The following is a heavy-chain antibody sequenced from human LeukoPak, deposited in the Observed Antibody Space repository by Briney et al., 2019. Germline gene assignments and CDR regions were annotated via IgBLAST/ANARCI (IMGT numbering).Heavy chain of an antibody. CDR2: INHSGTT. CDR1: GFTFSSYW. V-gene: IGHV4-4*02. J-gene: IGHJ4*02. D-gene: IGHD3-22*01. CDR3: ARWYYDGSGYYYDF. Sequence: GSLRLSCAASGFTFSSYWMSWVRQPPGKGLDWIGEINHSGTTNYNPSLRSRVTISVDKSKNHFSLKLSSVTAADTAVYYCARWYYDGSGYYYDFWGQGTLVTVSS.